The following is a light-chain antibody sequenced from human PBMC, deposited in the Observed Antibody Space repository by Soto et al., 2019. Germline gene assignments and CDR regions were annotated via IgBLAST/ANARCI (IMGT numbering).Light chain of an antibody. V-gene: IGLV2-8*01. Sequence: QSALTQPPSASGSPGQSVTISCTGTSSDVGGYNYVSWYQQHPGQAPKLMIYEVSKRPSGVPDRFSGSKSGNTASLTVSGLHAEDEADYYYSSYAGSNNFPYVFGTGTKLTVL. J-gene: IGLJ1*01. CDR1: SSDVGGYNY. CDR3: SSYAGSNNFPYV. CDR2: EVS.